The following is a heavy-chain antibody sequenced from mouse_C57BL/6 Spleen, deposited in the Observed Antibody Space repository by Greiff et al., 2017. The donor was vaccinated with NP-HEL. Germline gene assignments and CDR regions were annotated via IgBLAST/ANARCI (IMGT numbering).Heavy chain of an antibody. V-gene: IGHV1-64*01. CDR1: GYTFTSYW. Sequence: QVQLQQPGAELVKPGASVKLSCKASGYTFTSYWMHWVKQRPGQGLEWIGMIHPNSGSTNYNEKFKSKATLTVDKSSSTAYMQLSSLTSEDSAVYYGAREGTTVVEGVAYWGQGTLVTVSA. CDR2: IHPNSGST. J-gene: IGHJ3*01. D-gene: IGHD1-1*01. CDR3: AREGTTVVEGVAY.